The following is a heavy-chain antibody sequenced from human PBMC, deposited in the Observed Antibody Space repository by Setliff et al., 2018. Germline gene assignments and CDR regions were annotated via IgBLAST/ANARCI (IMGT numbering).Heavy chain of an antibody. Sequence: GGSLRLSCSVSGITFINAWMTWVRQAPGKGPEWVGRIKSSREGATSDYGAPAKGRFTISRDDSKNTLYLQMNSLKTEDTAVYYCITLSTIPLGVWGQGTTVTVSS. V-gene: IGHV3-15*01. J-gene: IGHJ6*02. CDR3: ITLSTIPLGV. CDR1: GITFINAW. CDR2: IKSSREGATS. D-gene: IGHD2-2*01.